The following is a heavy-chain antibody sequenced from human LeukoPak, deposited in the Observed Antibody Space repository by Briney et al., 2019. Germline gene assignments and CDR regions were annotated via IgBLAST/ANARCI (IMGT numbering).Heavy chain of an antibody. CDR1: GFTFGDYA. Sequence: GGSLRLSCTASGFTFGDYAMSWVRQAPGKGLEWVGFITSKAYGGTTEYAASVEGRFTISRDDSKSIAYLQMNSLKTDGTAVYYCTSSYSSGWSSPTDYWGQGTLVTVSS. D-gene: IGHD6-19*01. J-gene: IGHJ4*02. CDR3: TSSYSSGWSSPTDY. V-gene: IGHV3-49*04. CDR2: ITSKAYGGTT.